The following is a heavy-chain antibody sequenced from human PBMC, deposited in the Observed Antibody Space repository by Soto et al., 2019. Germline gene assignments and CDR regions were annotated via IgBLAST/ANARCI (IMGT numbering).Heavy chain of an antibody. CDR2: IYYSGST. CDR3: AREARYYDSSGYSFALDY. D-gene: IGHD3-22*01. J-gene: IGHJ4*02. V-gene: IGHV4-30-4*01. Sequence: QVQLQESGPGLVKPSQTLSLTCTVSGGSISSGDYYWSWIRQPPGKGLEWIGYIYYSGSTYYNPSLKSQVTISVDTSKNQFSLKLSSVTAADTAVYYCAREARYYDSSGYSFALDYWGQGTLVTVSS. CDR1: GGSISSGDYY.